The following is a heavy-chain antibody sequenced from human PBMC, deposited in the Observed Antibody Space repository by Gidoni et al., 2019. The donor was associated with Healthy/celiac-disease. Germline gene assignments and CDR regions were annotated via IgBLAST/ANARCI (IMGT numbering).Heavy chain of an antibody. Sequence: QVQLQLWCAGLFTPSAPLSLTCAVYGGSFSGYYWSWIRQPPVNGLEWIGEINHSGSTNYNPSRKGRVTISVDTSKNQFSLKLSSVTAADTAVYYCASLGGDGPNWFDPWGQGTLVTVSS. CDR3: ASLGGDGPNWFDP. D-gene: IGHD3-16*01. V-gene: IGHV4-34*01. CDR1: GGSFSGYY. CDR2: INHSGST. J-gene: IGHJ5*02.